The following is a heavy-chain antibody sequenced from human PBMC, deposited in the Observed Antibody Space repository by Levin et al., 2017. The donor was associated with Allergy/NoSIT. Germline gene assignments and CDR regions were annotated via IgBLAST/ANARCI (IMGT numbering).Heavy chain of an antibody. Sequence: GESLKISCAASGFTFSSYNMNWVRQAPGKGLEWVSSISSSSYIYYADSVKGRFTISRDNAKNSLYLQMNSLRAEDTAVYYCARVLIDAGMDVWGKGTTVTVSS. J-gene: IGHJ6*04. D-gene: IGHD3-16*01. CDR2: ISSSSYI. CDR3: ARVLIDAGMDV. CDR1: GFTFSSYN. V-gene: IGHV3-21*01.